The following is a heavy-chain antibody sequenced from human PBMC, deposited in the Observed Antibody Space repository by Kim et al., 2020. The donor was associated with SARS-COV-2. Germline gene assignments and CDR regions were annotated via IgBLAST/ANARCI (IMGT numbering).Heavy chain of an antibody. D-gene: IGHD3-9*01. J-gene: IGHJ4*02. V-gene: IGHV3-9*01. CDR3: AKGVLTGSIDY. CDR2: I. Sequence: IGYADSVKGRFTISRDNAKNSLYLKMNSLRTEDTALYYCAKGVLTGSIDYWGQGTLVTVSS.